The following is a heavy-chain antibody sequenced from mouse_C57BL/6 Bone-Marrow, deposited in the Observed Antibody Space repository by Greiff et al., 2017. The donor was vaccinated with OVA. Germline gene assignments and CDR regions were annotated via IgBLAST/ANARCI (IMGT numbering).Heavy chain of an antibody. J-gene: IGHJ1*03. CDR1: GYTFPSYW. CDR2: IYPSDSET. CDR3: ARGLWLRRWYFDV. D-gene: IGHD2-2*01. V-gene: IGHV1-61*01. Sequence: VQLQQPGAELVRPGSSVKLSCKASGYTFPSYWMDWVKQRPGQGLEWIGNIYPSDSETHYNQKFKDKATLTVDKSSSTAYMQLSSLTSEDSAVYYCARGLWLRRWYFDVWGTGTTVTVSS.